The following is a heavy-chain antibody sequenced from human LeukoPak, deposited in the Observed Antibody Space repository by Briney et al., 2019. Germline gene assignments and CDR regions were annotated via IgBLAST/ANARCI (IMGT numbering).Heavy chain of an antibody. CDR3: ARQSDYYGSGTFGFDY. Sequence: SETLSLTCTVSGGSISSSSYYWGWIRQPPGKGLEWIGSIYYSGSTYYNPSLKSRVTISVDTPKNQFSLKLSSVTAADTAVYYCARQSDYYGSGTFGFDYWGQGTLVTVSS. CDR2: IYYSGST. CDR1: GGSISSSSYY. V-gene: IGHV4-39*01. J-gene: IGHJ4*02. D-gene: IGHD3-10*01.